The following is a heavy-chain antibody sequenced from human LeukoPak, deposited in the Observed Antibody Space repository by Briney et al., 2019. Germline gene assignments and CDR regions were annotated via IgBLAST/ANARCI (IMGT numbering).Heavy chain of an antibody. Sequence: GGSLTLSCAASGFTVSSNYMSWVRQAPGKGLEWVSVIYSGGSTYCADSVKGRFTISRDNSKNTLYLQMNSLRAEDTAVYYCARGSSNYDFWSGYYPAPFYYYYYGMDVWGQGTTVTVSS. V-gene: IGHV3-53*01. D-gene: IGHD3-3*01. J-gene: IGHJ6*02. CDR3: ARGSSNYDFWSGYYPAPFYYYYYGMDV. CDR2: IYSGGST. CDR1: GFTVSSNY.